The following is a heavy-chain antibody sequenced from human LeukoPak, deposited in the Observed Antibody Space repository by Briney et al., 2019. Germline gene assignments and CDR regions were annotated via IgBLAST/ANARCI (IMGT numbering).Heavy chain of an antibody. V-gene: IGHV4-59*01. CDR2: IHYSGST. CDR1: GGSISDYY. D-gene: IGHD3-3*01. Sequence: SETLSLTCTVSGGSISDYYWSWIRQSPGKGLEWIAHIHYSGSTNYTSSLASRVTISMDTSKRQISLKLSSVTAADTAVYYCARDSPFEWAVFGDSFDIWGQGTVVAVSS. CDR3: ARDSPFEWAVFGDSFDI. J-gene: IGHJ3*02.